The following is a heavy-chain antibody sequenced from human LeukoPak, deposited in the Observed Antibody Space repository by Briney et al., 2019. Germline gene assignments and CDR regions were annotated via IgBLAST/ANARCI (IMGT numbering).Heavy chain of an antibody. Sequence: ASVKVSCKTSGYTFTDYYMHWVRQAPGQGLEWMGWINPNSGGTNYAQKFQGRVTMTRDTSTSTVYMELSSLRSEDTAVYYCARGSNAEYFQHWGQGTLVTVSS. V-gene: IGHV1-2*02. D-gene: IGHD4-11*01. CDR2: INPNSGGT. CDR3: ARGSNAEYFQH. CDR1: GYTFTDYY. J-gene: IGHJ1*01.